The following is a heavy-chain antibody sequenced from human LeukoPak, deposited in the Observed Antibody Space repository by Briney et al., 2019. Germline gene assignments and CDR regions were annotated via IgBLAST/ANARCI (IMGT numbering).Heavy chain of an antibody. CDR3: ARDGYSSSPAPDY. J-gene: IGHJ4*02. Sequence: SETLSLTCTVSGGSISSSSYYWGWIRQPPGKGLEWIGSIYYSGSTYYNPSLKSRVTISVDTSKNQFSLKLSSVTAADTAVYYCARDGYSSSPAPDYWGQGTLVTVSS. D-gene: IGHD6-6*01. CDR2: IYYSGST. V-gene: IGHV4-39*07. CDR1: GGSISSSSYY.